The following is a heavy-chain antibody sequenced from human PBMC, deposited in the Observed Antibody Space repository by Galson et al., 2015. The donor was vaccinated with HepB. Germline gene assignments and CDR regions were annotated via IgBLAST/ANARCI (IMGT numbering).Heavy chain of an antibody. CDR1: GFTFSTPW. V-gene: IGHV3-74*01. Sequence: SLRLSCAASGFTFSTPWVHWVRQAPGEGLMWVSRINSDGNTIDYADSVRGRFTISRDNAKNTLYLQMSSLRADDTAIYYCARAGNYRFDFWGQGTLVTVSS. D-gene: IGHD3-3*01. CDR2: INSDGNTI. J-gene: IGHJ4*02. CDR3: ARAGNYRFDF.